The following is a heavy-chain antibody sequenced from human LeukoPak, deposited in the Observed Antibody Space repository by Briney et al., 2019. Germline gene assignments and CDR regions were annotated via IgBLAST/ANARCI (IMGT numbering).Heavy chain of an antibody. CDR2: IYHSGNS. J-gene: IGHJ5*02. D-gene: IGHD5-24*01. Sequence: SSETLSLTCTVSGGSISRGGYHWDWIRQRPGQGLEWIGCIYHSGNSAYNPSLKSRVTISVDTSKNQFSLKLSSVTAADTAVYYCARGRDGRRNWFDPWGQGTLVTVSS. V-gene: IGHV4-39*07. CDR3: ARGRDGRRNWFDP. CDR1: GGSISRGGYH.